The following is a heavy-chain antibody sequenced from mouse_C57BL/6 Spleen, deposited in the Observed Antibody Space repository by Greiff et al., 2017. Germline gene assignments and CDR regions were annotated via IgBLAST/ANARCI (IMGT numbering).Heavy chain of an antibody. V-gene: IGHV1-15*01. J-gene: IGHJ2*01. CDR1: GYTFTDNE. CDR2: IDPETGGT. CDR3: TRGWGYFDY. Sequence: QVQLQQSGAELVRPGASVTLSCKASGYTFTDNEMHWVKQTPVHGLEWIGAIDPETGGTAYNQKFKGKAILTADKSSSTAYMELRSLTSEDSAVYYCTRGWGYFDYWGQGTTLTVSS.